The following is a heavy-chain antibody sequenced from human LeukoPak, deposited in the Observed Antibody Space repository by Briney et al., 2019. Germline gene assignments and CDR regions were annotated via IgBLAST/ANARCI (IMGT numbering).Heavy chain of an antibody. D-gene: IGHD5-18*01. CDR1: GGSISSSSYY. J-gene: IGHJ4*02. CDR2: IYYSGNT. CDR3: ATLGSYGYFAY. V-gene: IGHV4-39*01. Sequence: SETLSLTCTVSGGSISSSSYYWVWLRQPPGKGLEWVGSIYYSGNTYYNPTLKSRVTISVDTSKNQFSLKLSSVTVADTAVYYCATLGSYGYFAYWGQGTLVTVSS.